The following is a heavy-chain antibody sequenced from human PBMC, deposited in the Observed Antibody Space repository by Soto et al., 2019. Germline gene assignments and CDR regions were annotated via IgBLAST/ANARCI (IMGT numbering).Heavy chain of an antibody. J-gene: IGHJ5*02. CDR1: GFTVSSNY. Sequence: VQLVESGGGLIQPGGSLRLSCAASGFTVSSNYMSWVRQAPGKGLEWVAVISYDGSNKYYADSVKGRFTISRDNSKNTLYLQMTSLRAEDTAVYYCARDVRGVRGVIRWFDPWGQGTLVTVSS. D-gene: IGHD3-10*01. CDR3: ARDVRGVRGVIRWFDP. CDR2: ISYDGSNK. V-gene: IGHV3-30-3*01.